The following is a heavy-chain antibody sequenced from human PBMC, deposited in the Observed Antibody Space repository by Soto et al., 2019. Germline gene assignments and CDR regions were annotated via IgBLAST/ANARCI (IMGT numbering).Heavy chain of an antibody. V-gene: IGHV3-73*01. Sequence: GGSLRLSCAASGFTFSGSAMHWVRQASGKGLEWVGRIRSKANSYATAYAASVKGRFTISRDDSKNTAYLQMNSLKTEDTAVYYCTRRGSSGWYGDDAFDIWGQGTMVTVSS. CDR2: IRSKANSYAT. D-gene: IGHD6-19*01. J-gene: IGHJ3*02. CDR3: TRRGSSGWYGDDAFDI. CDR1: GFTFSGSA.